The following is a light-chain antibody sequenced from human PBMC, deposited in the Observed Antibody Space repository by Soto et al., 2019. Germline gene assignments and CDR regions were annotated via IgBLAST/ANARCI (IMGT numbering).Light chain of an antibody. Sequence: QSVLTQPASVSGSPGQSITISCTGTSSDVGGWHYVSWYQQHPGKVPKLLIYEVSKRPSGVPDRFSGSKSGNTASLTVSGLQAEDEADYYCSSYAGSNNYVFGTGTQLTVL. J-gene: IGLJ1*01. CDR1: SSDVGGWHY. CDR3: SSYAGSNNYV. CDR2: EVS. V-gene: IGLV2-8*01.